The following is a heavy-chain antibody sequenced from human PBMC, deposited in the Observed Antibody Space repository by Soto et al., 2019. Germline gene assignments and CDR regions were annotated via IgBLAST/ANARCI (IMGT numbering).Heavy chain of an antibody. V-gene: IGHV4-31*03. CDR3: ARDWGLPTGYYGMDV. J-gene: IGHJ6*02. CDR2: IYYSGST. Sequence: SETLSLTCTVSGGSISSGGYYWSWIRQHPGKGLEWIGYIYYSGSTYYNPSLKSRVTISVDTSKNQFSLKLSSVTAADTAVYYCARDWGLPTGYYGMDVWGQGTTVTVSS. CDR1: GGSISSGGYY. D-gene: IGHD2-8*02.